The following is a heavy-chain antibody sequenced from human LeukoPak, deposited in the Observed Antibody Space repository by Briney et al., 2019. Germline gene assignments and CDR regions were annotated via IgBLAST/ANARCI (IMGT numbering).Heavy chain of an antibody. Sequence: GGSLRLSCEASGFTYSNYAMDWVRQAPGKGLEWVSAITGSGDYTYYADSVKGRFTISRDNAKNSLYLQMNSLRAEDTAVYYCARGTEGFDYWGQGTLVTVSS. CDR2: ITGSGDYT. J-gene: IGHJ4*02. D-gene: IGHD1-14*01. V-gene: IGHV3-21*01. CDR1: GFTYSNYA. CDR3: ARGTEGFDY.